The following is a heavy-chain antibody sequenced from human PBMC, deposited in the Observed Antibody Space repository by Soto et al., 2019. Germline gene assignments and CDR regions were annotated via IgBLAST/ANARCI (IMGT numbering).Heavy chain of an antibody. V-gene: IGHV1-8*01. CDR2: MNPNSGNT. Sequence: ASVKVSCKASGYTFTSYDINWVRQATGQGLEWMGWMNPNSGNTGYAQKFQGRVTMTRNTSISTAYMELSSLRSEDTAVYYCARSSLTYYVSSGYLSLDAFDILGQGTMVNGS. D-gene: IGHD3-22*01. J-gene: IGHJ3*02. CDR1: GYTFTSYD. CDR3: ARSSLTYYVSSGYLSLDAFDI.